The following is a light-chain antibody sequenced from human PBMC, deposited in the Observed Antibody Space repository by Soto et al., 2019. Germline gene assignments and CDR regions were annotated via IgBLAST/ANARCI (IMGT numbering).Light chain of an antibody. J-gene: IGLJ2*01. CDR1: SSDVGGYNY. CDR2: EVT. CDR3: SSYAGSYAVV. V-gene: IGLV2-8*01. Sequence: QSALTQPPSASGSPGQSVTISCTGTSSDVGGYNYVSWYQQYPGKAPKLMIYEVTKRPSGVPDRFSGSKSGNTASLTVSGLQAEDAADYYCSSYAGSYAVVFGGGTKVTVL.